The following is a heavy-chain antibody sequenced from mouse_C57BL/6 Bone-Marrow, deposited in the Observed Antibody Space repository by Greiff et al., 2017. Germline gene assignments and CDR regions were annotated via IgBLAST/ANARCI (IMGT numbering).Heavy chain of an antibody. V-gene: IGHV1-69*01. CDR3: ARGRYYAMYY. CDR1: GYTFTSYW. CDR2: IDPSDSYT. J-gene: IGHJ4*01. Sequence: VQLQQPGAELVMPGASVKLSCKASGYTFTSYWMHWVKQRPGQGLEWIGVIDPSDSYTNYNQKFKGKSTLTVDKSSSTAYMQLSSLTSEDSAVYYCARGRYYAMYYWGQGTSVTVSS.